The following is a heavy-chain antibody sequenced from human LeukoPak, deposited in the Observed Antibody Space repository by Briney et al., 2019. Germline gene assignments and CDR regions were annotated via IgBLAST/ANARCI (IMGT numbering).Heavy chain of an antibody. V-gene: IGHV3-21*01. CDR1: GFTFSSYA. Sequence: GGSLRLSCAASGFTFSSYAMSWVRQVPGKGLEWVASIDRRGTSTHYADSVRGRFTISRDNADNSLYLQMNSLRAEDTAMYYCAELGITMIGGVWGKGTTVTISS. D-gene: IGHD3-10*02. J-gene: IGHJ6*04. CDR2: IDRRGTST. CDR3: AELGITMIGGV.